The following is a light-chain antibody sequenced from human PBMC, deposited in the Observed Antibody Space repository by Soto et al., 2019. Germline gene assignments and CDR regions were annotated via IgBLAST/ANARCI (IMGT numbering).Light chain of an antibody. J-gene: IGKJ3*01. CDR3: QHSYSLPFS. Sequence: DIQMTQSPPSLSASVGDRITITCRASQTIFNFLNWYQQKPGKAPKLLIYGASSLQSGVPSRFSGSRSGTDFTLTISSLQPEDFATYYCQHSYSLPFSFGPGTTVDVK. CDR1: QTIFNF. CDR2: GAS. V-gene: IGKV1-39*01.